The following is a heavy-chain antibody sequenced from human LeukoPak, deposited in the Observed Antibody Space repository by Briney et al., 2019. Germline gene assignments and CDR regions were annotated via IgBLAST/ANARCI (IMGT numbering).Heavy chain of an antibody. J-gene: IGHJ4*02. CDR1: GFTFDDYA. CDR3: ARHLSGITGYTYGRGIDY. D-gene: IGHD5-18*01. V-gene: IGHV3-9*01. Sequence: QPGRSLRLSCAASGFTFDDYAMHWVRQAPGKGLEWVSGISWNSGSIGYADSVKGRFTISRDNAKTSLYLQMNSLRAEDTAVYYCARHLSGITGYTYGRGIDYWGQGTLVTVSS. CDR2: ISWNSGSI.